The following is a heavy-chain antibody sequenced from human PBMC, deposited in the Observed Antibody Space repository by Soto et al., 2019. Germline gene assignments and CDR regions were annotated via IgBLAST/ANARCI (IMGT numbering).Heavy chain of an antibody. CDR2: ISWNSGSI. J-gene: IGHJ4*01. D-gene: IGHD2-2*01. CDR1: GFTFDDYA. CDR3: SKVDCSSTSCYARFDY. Sequence: GGSLRLSCAASGFTFDDYAMHWVRQAPGKGLEWVSGISWNSGSIGYADSVKGRFTISRDNAKNSLYLQMNSLRAEDTALYYCSKVDCSSTSCYARFDYWGHGTLVTVSS. V-gene: IGHV3-9*01.